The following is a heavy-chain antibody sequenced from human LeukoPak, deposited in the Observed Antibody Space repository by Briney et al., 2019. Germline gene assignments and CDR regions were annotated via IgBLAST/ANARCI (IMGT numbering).Heavy chain of an antibody. CDR3: ARVNSDCSNEICNVGYYYYMDV. Sequence: SETLSLTCSVSDDSMNNYYWSWLRQSPGKGLEWIGNVYYRGTTNYNPSLKNRVTIAVDTSKKQVSLKVTAMTAADTAVYYCARVNSDCSNEICNVGYYYYMDVWGKGTTVTVSS. V-gene: IGHV4-59*01. CDR1: DDSMNNYY. J-gene: IGHJ6*03. CDR2: VYYRGTT. D-gene: IGHD2-8*01.